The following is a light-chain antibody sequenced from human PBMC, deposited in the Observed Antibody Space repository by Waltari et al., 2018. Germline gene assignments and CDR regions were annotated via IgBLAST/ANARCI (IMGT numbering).Light chain of an antibody. J-gene: IGLJ2*01. V-gene: IGLV2-11*01. CDR2: DVT. CDR3: CSYAGTYTLI. Sequence: QSALTQPRSVSGSPGQSVTISCTGTSSDVGGYHYVSWYQQHPGKAPKLMIYDVTKRPSGVPYRFSASKSGNTASLTISGLQAEDEADYYCCSYAGTYTLIFGGGTKLTVL. CDR1: SSDVGGYHY.